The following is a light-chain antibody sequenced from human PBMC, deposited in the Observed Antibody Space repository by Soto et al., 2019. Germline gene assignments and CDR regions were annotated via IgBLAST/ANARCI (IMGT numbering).Light chain of an antibody. CDR2: EVT. Sequence: ALTQSASVSGSPGQSITISCTGTSGDIGSYNRVSWYQQHPGKAPKLIIYEVTDRPSGVSNRFSGSKSGNTASLTISGLQAEDEAEYYCSSYTNINTRACVFGTGTKVTVL. J-gene: IGLJ1*01. V-gene: IGLV2-14*01. CDR1: SGDIGSYNR. CDR3: SSYTNINTRACV.